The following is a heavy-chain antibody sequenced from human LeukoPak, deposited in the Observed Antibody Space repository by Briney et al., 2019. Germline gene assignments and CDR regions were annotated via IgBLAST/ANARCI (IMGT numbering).Heavy chain of an antibody. CDR3: ATDILSSGSYVGWEY. V-gene: IGHV3-53*01. J-gene: IGHJ4*02. Sequence: GGSLRLPCAVAGFTVSNNYVSWVSQAPGKGLEWVSVMYSGGSTHYVDSVTGRFTISRDNSKTTLHLQMNSLRVEDTAVYYCATDILSSGSYVGWEYWGQGTLVTVSS. CDR2: MYSGGST. D-gene: IGHD6-19*01. CDR1: GFTVSNNY.